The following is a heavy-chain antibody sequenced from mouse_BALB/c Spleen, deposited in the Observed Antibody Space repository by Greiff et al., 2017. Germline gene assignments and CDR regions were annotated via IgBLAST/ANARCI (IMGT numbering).Heavy chain of an antibody. J-gene: IGHJ2*01. CDR1: GYTFTDYY. Sequence: VQLVESGPELVKPGASVKISCKASGYTFTDYYINWVKQKPGQGLEWIGWIYPGSGNTKYNEKFKGKATLTVDTSSSTAYMQLSSLTSEDTAVYFCARWEAGRAFDYWGQGTTLTVSA. D-gene: IGHD3-3*01. CDR3: ARWEAGRAFDY. CDR2: IYPGSGNT. V-gene: IGHV1-84*02.